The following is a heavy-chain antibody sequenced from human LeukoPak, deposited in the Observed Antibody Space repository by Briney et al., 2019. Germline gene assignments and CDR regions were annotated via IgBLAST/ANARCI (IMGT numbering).Heavy chain of an antibody. CDR1: GFTFSDYY. CDR3: ARDRGGYYYDSSGSEDGMDV. J-gene: IGHJ6*02. Sequence: GGSLRLSCAASGFTFSDYYMSWIRQAPGKGLEWVSYISSSGSTIYYADSVKGRFTISRDNAKNSLYLQMNSLRAEDTAVYYCARDRGGYYYDSSGSEDGMDVWGQGTTVTVSS. D-gene: IGHD3-22*01. V-gene: IGHV3-11*01. CDR2: ISSSGSTI.